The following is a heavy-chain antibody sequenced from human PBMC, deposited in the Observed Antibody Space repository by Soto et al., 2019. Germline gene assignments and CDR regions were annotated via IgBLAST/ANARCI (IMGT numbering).Heavy chain of an antibody. Sequence: PGDSVKMSCDGSGYSFTSFLISWVLALPGKGLEWTWRIDPCNSYTDYSPSFQGHVTISADKSISTAYLQWSSLKASDTAMYYCARHVKEDKKENAEYDFWSGYYRPRSRYGMDVWGQGTTVTVAS. V-gene: IGHV5-10-1*01. CDR3: ARHVKEDKKENAEYDFWSGYYRPRSRYGMDV. CDR1: GYSFTSFL. D-gene: IGHD3-3*01. CDR2: IDPCNSYT. J-gene: IGHJ6*02.